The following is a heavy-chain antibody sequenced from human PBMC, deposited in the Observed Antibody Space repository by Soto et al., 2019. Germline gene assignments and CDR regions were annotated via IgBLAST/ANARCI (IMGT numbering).Heavy chain of an antibody. V-gene: IGHV3-53*01. CDR1: GFIVSRSY. D-gene: IGHD3-22*01. J-gene: IGHJ4*01. Sequence: EVHLVESGGGLVRPGGSLRLSCGVSGFIVSRSYMTWVRQAPGKGLEWVSSLYSGGSSYYSDSVKGRFTISRDNSENTLSLQMNSLRAEDTAVYYCARLGYFEDSGYSYLDSWGHGTLVTGSS. CDR2: LYSGGSS. CDR3: ARLGYFEDSGYSYLDS.